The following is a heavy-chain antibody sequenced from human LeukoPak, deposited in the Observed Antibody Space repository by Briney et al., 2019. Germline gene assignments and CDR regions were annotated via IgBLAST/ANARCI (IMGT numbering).Heavy chain of an antibody. Sequence: GGSLRLSXAASGFTFSSYGMHWVRQAPGKGLEWVAVIWYDGSNKYYADSVKGRFTISRDNSKNTLYLQMNSLRAEDTAVYYCAKDRYWYDSSGPFDYWGQGTLVTVSS. CDR1: GFTFSSYG. CDR3: AKDRYWYDSSGPFDY. D-gene: IGHD3-22*01. CDR2: IWYDGSNK. V-gene: IGHV3-33*06. J-gene: IGHJ4*02.